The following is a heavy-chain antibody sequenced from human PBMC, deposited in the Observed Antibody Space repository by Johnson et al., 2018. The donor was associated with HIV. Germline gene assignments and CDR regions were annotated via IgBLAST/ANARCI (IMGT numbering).Heavy chain of an antibody. CDR3: ARELRGPDAFDI. V-gene: IGHV3-74*01. CDR2: INSDGSGT. CDR1: GFTFSSHW. Sequence: VQLVESGGGLVQPGGSLRLSCAASGFTFSSHWIHWVRQAPGKGLMWVSRINSDGSGTSYADSVRGRFTISRDNAKNSLYLQMNSLRGEDTAVYYCARELRGPDAFDIWGQGTMVTVSS. J-gene: IGHJ3*02.